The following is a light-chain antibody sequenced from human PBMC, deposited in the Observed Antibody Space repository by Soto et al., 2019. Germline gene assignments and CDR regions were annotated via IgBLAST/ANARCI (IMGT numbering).Light chain of an antibody. CDR2: KVS. CDR1: QSLVYSDGNTY. V-gene: IGKV2-30*01. J-gene: IGKJ1*01. CDR3: MQGSHWPPT. Sequence: DVVMTQSPLSLSVTLGQPASISCRSSQSLVYSDGNTYFNWFHQRPGQSPRRLIYKVSNRDSGVAAIXSGSGSDTDFTLRISGVEAEDVGVYYCMQGSHWPPTFGRGTKVEIK.